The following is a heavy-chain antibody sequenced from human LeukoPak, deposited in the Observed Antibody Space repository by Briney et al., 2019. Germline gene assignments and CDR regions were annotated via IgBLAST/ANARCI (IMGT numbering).Heavy chain of an antibody. CDR1: GFTVSSNY. CDR2: VYSGGST. D-gene: IGHD6-6*01. J-gene: IGHJ6*03. CDR3: ARDRADSSFHYYYYYMDV. Sequence: PGGSLRLSCAASGFTVSSNYMSWVRQAPGKGLEWVSFVYSGGSTYYADSVKGRFTISRDNSKDTLYLQMNSLRAEDTAVYYCARDRADSSFHYYYYYMDVWGKGTTVTVSS. V-gene: IGHV3-53*01.